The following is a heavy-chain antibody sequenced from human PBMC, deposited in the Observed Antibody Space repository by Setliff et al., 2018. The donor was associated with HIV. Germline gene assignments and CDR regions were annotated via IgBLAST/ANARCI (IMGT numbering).Heavy chain of an antibody. V-gene: IGHV1-18*01. J-gene: IGHJ3*02. CDR3: ATGKNSGYDSDAFDI. D-gene: IGHD5-12*01. Sequence: ASVKVSCKAFTNDFSSQSFSWVRQAPGQGLEWMGWISAYNGNRRYRQTFQDRLTMTTETSTSTAYLELRNLRSDDTAVYYCATGKNSGYDSDAFDIWGQGTMVTVSS. CDR2: ISAYNGNR. CDR1: TNDFSSQS.